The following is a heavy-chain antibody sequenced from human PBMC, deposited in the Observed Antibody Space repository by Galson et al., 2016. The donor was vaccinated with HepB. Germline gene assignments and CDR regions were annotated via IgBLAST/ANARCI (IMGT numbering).Heavy chain of an antibody. D-gene: IGHD6-13*01. J-gene: IGHJ4*02. CDR2: ISYDGSNK. Sequence: SLRLSCAASGLTFRSYAMHWVRQAPGKGLEWVAVISYDGSNKYYADSVKGRFTISRDNSKNTAYLQVNSLRAEDRAVDYCAREAGIAAAATYDYWGQGTLVTVSS. CDR3: AREAGIAAAATYDY. CDR1: GLTFRSYA. V-gene: IGHV3-30*04.